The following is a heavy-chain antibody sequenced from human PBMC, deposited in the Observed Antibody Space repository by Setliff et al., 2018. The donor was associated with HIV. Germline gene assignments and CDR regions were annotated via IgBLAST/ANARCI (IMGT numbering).Heavy chain of an antibody. V-gene: IGHV4-34*01. J-gene: IGHJ4*02. Sequence: SETLSLTCAVYGGSFSGFYWTFIRQSPGKGLEWIGEVTHSGTTTYDPSLKRRITLSVDTSKNQFSLKLTSVTAADMGVYYCARGRKKTLAVSGTRYFDFWGQGTLVTVSS. CDR2: VTHSGTT. CDR3: ARGRKKTLAVSGTRYFDF. D-gene: IGHD6-19*01. CDR1: GGSFSGFY.